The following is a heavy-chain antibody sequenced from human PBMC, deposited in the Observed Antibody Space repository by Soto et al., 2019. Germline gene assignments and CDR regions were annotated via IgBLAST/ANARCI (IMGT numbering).Heavy chain of an antibody. D-gene: IGHD3-9*01. Sequence: EVQLVESGGGLTQPGVSLRLSCAASGFTVGSNYMSWVRQAPGKGLEWVSVIYSEGTPYYADSVKGRFTISRENSNNTLYLHMNNLRAEDTAVHYCARSTYYDLLTGSSYYYAMDVWGQGTTVTVSS. CDR2: IYSEGTP. CDR1: GFTVGSNY. V-gene: IGHV3-53*01. J-gene: IGHJ6*02. CDR3: ARSTYYDLLTGSSYYYAMDV.